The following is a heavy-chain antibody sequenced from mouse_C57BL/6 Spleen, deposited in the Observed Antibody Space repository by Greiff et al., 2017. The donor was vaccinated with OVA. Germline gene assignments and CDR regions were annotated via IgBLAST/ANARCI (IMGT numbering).Heavy chain of an antibody. V-gene: IGHV1-55*01. CDR3: ARDGYDVEAMDY. Sequence: QVQLQQPGAELVKPGASVKMSCKASGYTFTSYWITWVKQRPGQGLEWIGDIYPGSGSTNYNEKFKSKATLTVDTSSSTAYMQLSSLTSEDAAVYYCARDGYDVEAMDYWGQGTSVTVSS. J-gene: IGHJ4*01. D-gene: IGHD2-2*01. CDR1: GYTFTSYW. CDR2: IYPGSGST.